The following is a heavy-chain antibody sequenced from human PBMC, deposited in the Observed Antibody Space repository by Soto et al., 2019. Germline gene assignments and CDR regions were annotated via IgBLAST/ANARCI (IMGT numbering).Heavy chain of an antibody. CDR2: VTADGGT. V-gene: IGHV3-23*01. J-gene: IGHJ3*02. Sequence: EVQVLESGGGLVQPGGSLRLSCEGSGFTVSSHAMTWIRQAPGKGPEWVSTVTADGGTYYADSVKGRFAMSRDTSENTLYLQMNSLGAEDTAAYYCAPHVSCSGGSCQYDAFAIRGQGTMVTDSS. D-gene: IGHD2-15*01. CDR3: APHVSCSGGSCQYDAFAI. CDR1: GFTVSSHA.